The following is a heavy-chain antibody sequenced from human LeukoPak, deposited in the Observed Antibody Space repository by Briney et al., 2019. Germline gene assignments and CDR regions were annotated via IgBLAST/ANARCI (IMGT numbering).Heavy chain of an antibody. CDR3: AKESYGDLYFDY. Sequence: GGSLRLSCAASGFTFSSYGMHWVRQAPGKGLEWVAVISYDGSNKYYADSVKGRFTISRDNSKNTLYLQMDSLRAEDTAVYYCAKESYGDLYFDYWGQGTLVTVSS. CDR2: ISYDGSNK. CDR1: GFTFSSYG. D-gene: IGHD4-17*01. J-gene: IGHJ4*02. V-gene: IGHV3-30*18.